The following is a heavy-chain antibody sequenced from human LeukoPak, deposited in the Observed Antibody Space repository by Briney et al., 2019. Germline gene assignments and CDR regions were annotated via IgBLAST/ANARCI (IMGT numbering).Heavy chain of an antibody. V-gene: IGHV3-30*18. CDR1: GFTFSSYG. J-gene: IGHJ1*01. CDR3: AKDSSGWYSKYFQH. Sequence: GGSPRLSCAASGFTFSSYGMHWVRQAPGKGLEWVAVISYDGSNKYYADSVKGRFTISRDNSKNTLYLQMNSLRAEDTAVYYCAKDSSGWYSKYFQHWGQGTLVTVSS. CDR2: ISYDGSNK. D-gene: IGHD6-19*01.